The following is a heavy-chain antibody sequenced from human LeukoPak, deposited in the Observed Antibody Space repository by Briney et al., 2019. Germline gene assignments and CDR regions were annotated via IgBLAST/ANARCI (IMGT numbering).Heavy chain of an antibody. V-gene: IGHV4-39*01. CDR3: ASLSITILPY. CDR2: IYYSGST. CDR1: GGSISSSSYY. Sequence: SETLSLTCTVSGGSISSSSYYWGWLRQPPGKGLEWIGSIYYSGSTYYNPSLKSRVTISVDTSKNQFSLKLSSVTAADTAVYYCASLSITILPYWGQGTLVTVSS. J-gene: IGHJ4*02. D-gene: IGHD3-3*01.